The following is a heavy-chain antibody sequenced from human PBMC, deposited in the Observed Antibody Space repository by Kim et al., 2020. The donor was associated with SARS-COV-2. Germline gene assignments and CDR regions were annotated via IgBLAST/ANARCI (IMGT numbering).Heavy chain of an antibody. Sequence: ASVKVSCKSSGYTFTNYEMNWVRQAPGQGLEWMGWINTNTGNPTYAPGFTGRFVFSLDTSVSTAYLQISSLKAEDTAVYYCARTTGVPLRDLDYWGQGTLVTVSS. CDR2: INTNTGNP. V-gene: IGHV7-4-1*02. CDR3: ARTTGVPLRDLDY. D-gene: IGHD1-1*01. CDR1: GYTFTNYE. J-gene: IGHJ4*02.